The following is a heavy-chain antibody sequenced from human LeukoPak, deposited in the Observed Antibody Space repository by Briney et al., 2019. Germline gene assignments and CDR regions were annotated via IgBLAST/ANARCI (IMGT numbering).Heavy chain of an antibody. CDR3: ARDRVVAGESDY. CDR2: INPYNGQT. D-gene: IGHD2-2*01. V-gene: IGHV1-18*01. CDR1: GYSFTTHG. Sequence: ASVRVSCKASGYSFTTHGISWVRQAPGHGLEWMGWINPYNGQTYYAQNVQGRVTMTTDTSTGTAYMEVRSLRSDDTAVYYCARDRVVAGESDYWGQGTLVTVSS. J-gene: IGHJ4*02.